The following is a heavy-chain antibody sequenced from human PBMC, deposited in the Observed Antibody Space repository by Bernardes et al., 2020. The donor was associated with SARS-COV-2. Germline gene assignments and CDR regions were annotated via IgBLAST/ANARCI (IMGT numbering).Heavy chain of an antibody. V-gene: IGHV3-33*01. CDR3: ACAPSEMLRGY. CDR1: GFSFSTYG. Sequence: GGCLRLSCAASGFSFSTYGMHWVRQAPGKGLGGGAVIWYDGSNKYYADSVKGRFTISRDNSKNTLFLQMNSLRAEDTAVYYCACAPSEMLRGYWGQGTLVTVSS. CDR2: IWYDGSNK. D-gene: IGHD3-10*01. J-gene: IGHJ4*02.